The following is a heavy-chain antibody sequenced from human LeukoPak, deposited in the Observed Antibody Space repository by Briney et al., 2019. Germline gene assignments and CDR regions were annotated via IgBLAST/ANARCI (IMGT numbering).Heavy chain of an antibody. CDR3: ARDLDHYYGSGSFLL. CDR1: GFTFNTYS. D-gene: IGHD3-10*01. Sequence: GGSLRLSCAASGFTFNTYSMNWVRQAPGKGLESVSSISTTSNYIYYADSVKGRFTISRDNAKNSLYLQMNSLRAEDTAVYYCARDLDHYYGSGSFLLWGQGTLVTVSS. J-gene: IGHJ4*02. V-gene: IGHV3-21*01. CDR2: ISTTSNYI.